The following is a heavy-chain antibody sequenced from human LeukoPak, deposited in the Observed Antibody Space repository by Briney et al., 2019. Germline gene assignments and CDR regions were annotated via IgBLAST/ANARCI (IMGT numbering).Heavy chain of an antibody. J-gene: IGHJ4*02. D-gene: IGHD1-26*01. Sequence: AGSLRLSCAASGFTFSSYSMNWVRQAPGKGLEWVSYISASGTTAYYAYSVSGRFTVSRDNAKTSLYLQMNSLRDEDTDVYYCTRDGGRRDDYWGQGTLVTVSS. V-gene: IGHV3-48*02. CDR3: TRDGGRRDDY. CDR1: GFTFSSYS. CDR2: ISASGTTA.